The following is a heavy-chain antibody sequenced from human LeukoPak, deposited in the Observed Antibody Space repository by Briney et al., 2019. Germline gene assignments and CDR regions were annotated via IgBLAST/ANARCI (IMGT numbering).Heavy chain of an antibody. J-gene: IGHJ4*02. V-gene: IGHV4-30-4*01. Sequence: SETLSLTCTVSGGSISGGDFYWSWIRQSPGRGLEWIGYIYYSGSTYYNPSLKSRVTISVDTSKNQFSLNLSSVTAADTATYYCAREQLVGSRYFDYWGQGTLVTVSS. CDR1: GGSISGGDFY. D-gene: IGHD6-6*01. CDR2: IYYSGST. CDR3: AREQLVGSRYFDY.